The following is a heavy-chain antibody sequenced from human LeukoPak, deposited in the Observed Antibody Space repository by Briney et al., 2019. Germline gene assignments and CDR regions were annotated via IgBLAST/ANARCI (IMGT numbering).Heavy chain of an antibody. V-gene: IGHV3-33*06. D-gene: IGHD5-24*01. CDR3: AKDRDGWNYLVY. CDR1: GFTFSSYG. J-gene: IGHJ4*02. Sequence: GRSLRLSCAASGFTFSSYGMHWVRQAPGKGLEWVAVIWYDGSNKYYADSVKGRFTISRDNSKNTLYLQMNSLRAEDTAVYYCAKDRDGWNYLVYWGQGTLVTVSS. CDR2: IWYDGSNK.